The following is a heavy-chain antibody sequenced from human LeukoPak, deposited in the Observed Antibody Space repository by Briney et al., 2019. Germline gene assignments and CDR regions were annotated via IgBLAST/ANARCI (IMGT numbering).Heavy chain of an antibody. V-gene: IGHV1-69*05. CDR2: NIPIFGTA. Sequence: ASVKVSCKASGGTFSSYAISWVRQAPGQWLEWMGGNIPIFGTANYAQKFQGRVTMTRNTSISTAYMELSSLRSEDTAVYYCARALDYYGSGSYGYWGQGTLVTVSS. D-gene: IGHD3-10*01. CDR1: GGTFSSYA. J-gene: IGHJ4*02. CDR3: ARALDYYGSGSYGY.